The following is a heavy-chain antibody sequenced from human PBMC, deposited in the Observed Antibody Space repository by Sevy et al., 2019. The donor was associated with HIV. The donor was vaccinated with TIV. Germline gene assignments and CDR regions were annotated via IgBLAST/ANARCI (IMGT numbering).Heavy chain of an antibody. J-gene: IGHJ4*02. CDR3: ATLRGLYYDFSGGDDY. V-gene: IGHV3-30*03. Sequence: GGSLRLSCAASGFTFSSYGMHWVRRAPAKGLEWVAVLSYDGSNKDYADSVKGRFTISRDNSKNTVYLQMNSLRAEDTAVYYCATLRGLYYDFSGGDDYWGQGTLVTVSS. D-gene: IGHD3-3*01. CDR1: GFTFSSYG. CDR2: LSYDGSNK.